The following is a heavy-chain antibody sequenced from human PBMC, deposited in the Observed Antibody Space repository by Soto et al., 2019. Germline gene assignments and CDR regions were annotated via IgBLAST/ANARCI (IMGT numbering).Heavy chain of an antibody. CDR3: ARAWVGCSSNSCRFGGYYGMDV. V-gene: IGHV1-69*01. CDR2: IIPIFGTA. CDR1: GGTFSSYA. J-gene: IGHJ6*02. D-gene: IGHD2-2*01. Sequence: QVQLVQSGAEVKKPGSSVKVSCKASGGTFSSYAISWVRQAPGQGLEWMGGIIPIFGTANYAQKFQGRVTITADESTSTAYMALSSLRSEDTAVYYCARAWVGCSSNSCRFGGYYGMDVWGHGTTVTVSS.